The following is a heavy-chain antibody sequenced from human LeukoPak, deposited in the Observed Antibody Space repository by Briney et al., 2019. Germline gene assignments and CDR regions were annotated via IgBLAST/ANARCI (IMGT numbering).Heavy chain of an antibody. D-gene: IGHD3-22*01. Sequence: PSETLSPTCTVSGGFISSYYWSWIRQPPGKGLEWIGYIYYSGSTNYNPSLKSRVTISVDTSKNHFSLKLSSVTAADTAVYYCARAYYDSSNGFYYYYRDVWGEGTTVTVSS. CDR1: GGFISSYY. CDR2: IYYSGST. J-gene: IGHJ6*03. V-gene: IGHV4-59*01. CDR3: ARAYYDSSNGFYYYYRDV.